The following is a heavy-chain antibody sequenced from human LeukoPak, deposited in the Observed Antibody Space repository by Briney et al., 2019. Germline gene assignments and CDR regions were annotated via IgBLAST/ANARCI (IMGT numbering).Heavy chain of an antibody. D-gene: IGHD3-22*01. Sequence: GGSLRLSCAASGFTFSSYAMSWVRQAPGKGLEWVSAISGSGGRTYYADSVKGRFTISRDNSKNTLYLQMNSLRAEDTAVYYCAKEIPYDRSGSVYFDYWGQGTLVTVSS. V-gene: IGHV3-23*01. J-gene: IGHJ4*02. CDR1: GFTFSSYA. CDR2: ISGSGGRT. CDR3: AKEIPYDRSGSVYFDY.